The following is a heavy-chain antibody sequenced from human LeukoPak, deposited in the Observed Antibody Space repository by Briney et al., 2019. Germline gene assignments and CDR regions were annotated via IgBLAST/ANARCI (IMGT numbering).Heavy chain of an antibody. J-gene: IGHJ5*02. CDR1: GGSFSGYY. CDR2: INHSGST. CDR3: ARGPSVTYYYDSSEVWFDP. Sequence: SETRSLTCAVYGGSFSGYYWSWIRQPPGKGLEWIGEINHSGSTNYNPSLKSRVTISVDTSKNQFSLKLSSVTAADTAVYYCARGPSVTYYYDSSEVWFDPWGQGTLVTVSS. V-gene: IGHV4-34*01. D-gene: IGHD3-22*01.